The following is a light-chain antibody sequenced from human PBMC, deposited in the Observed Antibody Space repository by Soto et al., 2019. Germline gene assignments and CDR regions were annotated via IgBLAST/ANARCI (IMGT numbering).Light chain of an antibody. Sequence: EIVLTQSPATLSSFPGDRVTLSCRASQSLTRNLAWYQHKPGQSPRLLIYGASARATGIPDRFSGGGSGTDFTLTISRLEPEDFAVYYCQQYGSSPSFGQGTKWIS. V-gene: IGKV3-20*01. CDR1: QSLTRN. J-gene: IGKJ1*01. CDR3: QQYGSSPS. CDR2: GAS.